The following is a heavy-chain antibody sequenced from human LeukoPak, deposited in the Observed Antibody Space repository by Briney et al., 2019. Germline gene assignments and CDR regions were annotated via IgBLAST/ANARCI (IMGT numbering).Heavy chain of an antibody. J-gene: IGHJ4*02. CDR1: GGSISSSSYY. CDR3: ARDHSVATISY. CDR2: IYYSGST. Sequence: SETLSLTCTVSGGSISSSSYYWGWIRQPPGKGLEWIGSIYYSGSTYYNPSLKSRVTISVDTSKNQFSLKLSSVTAADTAVYYCARDHSVATISYWGQGALVTVSS. V-gene: IGHV4-39*07. D-gene: IGHD5-12*01.